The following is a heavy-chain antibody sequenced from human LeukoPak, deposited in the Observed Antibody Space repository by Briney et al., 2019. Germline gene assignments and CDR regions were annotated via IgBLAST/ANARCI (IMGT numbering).Heavy chain of an antibody. CDR1: GFTFSSYG. Sequence: GGSLRLSCAASGFTFSSYGMHWVRQAPGKGLEWVAVISYDGSNKYYADSVKGRFTISRDNSKNTLYLQMNSLRAEDTAVYYCAKDLSSGWTAFDYWGQGTLVTVSS. CDR3: AKDLSSGWTAFDY. J-gene: IGHJ4*02. V-gene: IGHV3-30*18. CDR2: ISYDGSNK. D-gene: IGHD6-19*01.